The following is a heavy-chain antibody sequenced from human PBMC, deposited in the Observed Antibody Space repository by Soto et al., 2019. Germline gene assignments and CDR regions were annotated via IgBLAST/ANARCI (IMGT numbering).Heavy chain of an antibody. CDR3: ARHHVRGRTIAGAAEF. CDR2: TNHSGNT. Sequence: QVQLQQWGAGLLKPSETLSLTCAVYGVSFRGYYWSWIRQPPWKGLEWRGETNHSGNTNYNPSLKSRVTISVDTSKNQLFLDLGSVTAADTAMYYCARHHVRGRTIAGAAEFWGQGTLVTVSS. V-gene: IGHV4-34*01. J-gene: IGHJ4*02. D-gene: IGHD6-13*01. CDR1: GVSFRGYY.